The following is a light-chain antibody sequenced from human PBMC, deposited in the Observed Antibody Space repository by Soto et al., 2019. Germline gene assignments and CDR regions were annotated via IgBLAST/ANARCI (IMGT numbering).Light chain of an antibody. CDR2: DVS. V-gene: IGLV2-14*01. Sequence: QSALTQPASASGYPGQSITISCTGTSSDVGGYNYVSWYQQHPGKAPKLMIYDVSNRPSGVSNRFSGSKSGNTASLTISGLQAEDEADYYCSSYTSSSTRVFGTRTKLTVL. J-gene: IGLJ1*01. CDR1: SSDVGGYNY. CDR3: SSYTSSSTRV.